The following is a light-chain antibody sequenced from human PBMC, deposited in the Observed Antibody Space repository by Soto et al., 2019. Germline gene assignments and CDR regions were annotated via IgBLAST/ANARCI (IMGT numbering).Light chain of an antibody. CDR3: SSYGGASAPVL. J-gene: IGLJ3*02. Sequence: HSALTQPASVSGSPGQSRTISCTGTSSDVGRYNYVSWYQHHTGKAPKLMIYDVSHRPSGVSNRFSGSKSGNTASLTISGLQGEDEADYYCSSYGGASAPVLFGGGTKLTVL. CDR1: SSDVGRYNY. V-gene: IGLV2-14*03. CDR2: DVS.